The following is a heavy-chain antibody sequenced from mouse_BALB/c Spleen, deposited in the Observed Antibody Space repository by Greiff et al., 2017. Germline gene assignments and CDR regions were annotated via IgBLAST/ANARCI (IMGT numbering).Heavy chain of an antibody. Sequence: VKLVESGPGLVAPSQSLSITCTVSGFSLTSYGVHWVRQPPGKGLEWLGVIWAGGSTNYNSALMSRLSISKDNSKSQVFLKMNSLQTDDTAMYYCARDQDYYYGSRSAMDYWGQGTSVTVSS. D-gene: IGHD1-1*01. CDR1: GFSLTSYG. CDR3: ARDQDYYYGSRSAMDY. J-gene: IGHJ4*01. CDR2: IWAGGST. V-gene: IGHV2-9*02.